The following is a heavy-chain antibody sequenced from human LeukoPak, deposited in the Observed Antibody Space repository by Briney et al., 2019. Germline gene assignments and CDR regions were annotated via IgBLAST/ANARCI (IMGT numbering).Heavy chain of an antibody. CDR1: GFTFSSYA. Sequence: GGSLRLSCAASGFTFSSYAMSWVRQAPGKGLEWVSGISGSGGSTYYADSVKGRFTISRDNSNNTMYLQMNNLRSEDTAVYFCVRDYYGSGTYQGNYYYGMDVWGHGTTVTVSS. CDR2: ISGSGGST. J-gene: IGHJ6*02. D-gene: IGHD3-10*01. CDR3: VRDYYGSGTYQGNYYYGMDV. V-gene: IGHV3-23*01.